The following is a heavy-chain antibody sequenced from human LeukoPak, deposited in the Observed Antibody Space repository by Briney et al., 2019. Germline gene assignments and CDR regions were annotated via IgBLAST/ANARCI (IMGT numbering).Heavy chain of an antibody. Sequence: GGSLRLSCAASGFTFSSYGMHWVRQAPGKGLEWVAVISYDGSNKYYADSVKGRFTISRDNSKNTLYLQMNSLRAEDTAVYYCARDNDSSGYYYLYYYYGMDVWGQGTTVTVSS. CDR1: GFTFSSYG. J-gene: IGHJ6*02. V-gene: IGHV3-30*03. CDR2: ISYDGSNK. D-gene: IGHD3-22*01. CDR3: ARDNDSSGYYYLYYYYGMDV.